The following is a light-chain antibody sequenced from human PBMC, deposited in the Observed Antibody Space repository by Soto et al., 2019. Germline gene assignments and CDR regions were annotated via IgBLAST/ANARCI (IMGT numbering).Light chain of an antibody. CDR3: QEYKTGPGYN. Sequence: DIQMTQSPSTLSASVGDRVTITCRASQSFGRWLAWYQQKPGKAPELLIYKTSTLERGVQSRFSGSGSGTEFTLTISSLQPDDFATYYCQEYKTGPGYNFGQGTRLEIK. CDR2: KTS. J-gene: IGKJ2*01. V-gene: IGKV1-5*03. CDR1: QSFGRW.